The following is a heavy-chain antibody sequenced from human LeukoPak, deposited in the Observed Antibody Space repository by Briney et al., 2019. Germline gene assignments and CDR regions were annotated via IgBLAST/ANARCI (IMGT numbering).Heavy chain of an antibody. CDR1: GFTFSSYW. CDR2: IKQEGSEK. D-gene: IGHD6-19*01. CDR3: ASTPRIAVAGRLDY. J-gene: IGHJ4*02. V-gene: IGHV3-7*01. Sequence: GGSLRLSCAASGFTFSSYWMSWVRQAPGKGLEWVANIKQEGSEKYYVDSVKGRFTISRDNAKNSLYLQMNSLRAEDTAVYYCASTPRIAVAGRLDYWGQGTLVTVSS.